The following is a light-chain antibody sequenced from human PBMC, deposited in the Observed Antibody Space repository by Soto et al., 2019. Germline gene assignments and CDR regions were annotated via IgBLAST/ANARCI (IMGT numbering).Light chain of an antibody. CDR3: QQGHNWPLT. CDR1: QSINSE. Sequence: EIVMTQSPVTLSLSPGERAALSCRASQSINSELAWYQQKPGQPPRLLIYGASTRATGVPARFTGSESGSEFTLTINGLQSGDFAVYYCQQGHNWPLTFGQGTRLEI. CDR2: GAS. V-gene: IGKV3-15*01. J-gene: IGKJ2*01.